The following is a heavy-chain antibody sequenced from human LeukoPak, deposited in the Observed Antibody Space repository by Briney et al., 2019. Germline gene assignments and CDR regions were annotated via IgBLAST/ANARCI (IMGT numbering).Heavy chain of an antibody. Sequence: SSVKVSCQTSRGTFSSSAITWVRQAPGQGLEWMGRIIPVLKITTYAQKFQGSVTTTADTSTSTVYMELSSLRSEETAVYYCARDQGLTAPPPYGLDVWGQGTTVIVSS. CDR3: ARDQGLTAPPPYGLDV. CDR2: IIPVLKIT. D-gene: IGHD5-18*01. V-gene: IGHV1-69*04. CDR1: RGTFSSSA. J-gene: IGHJ6*02.